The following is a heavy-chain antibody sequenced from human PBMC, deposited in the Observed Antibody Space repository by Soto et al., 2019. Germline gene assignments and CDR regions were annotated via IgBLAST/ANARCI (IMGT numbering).Heavy chain of an antibody. D-gene: IGHD3-3*01. J-gene: IGHJ6*02. CDR3: ARGVIRGPVYYYGLDV. CDR1: GGSFSGSS. V-gene: IGHV1-69*13. Sequence: VASVKVSCKASGGSFSGSSISWVRQASGQGLEWMGGIIPVLGRTNFAQKFQGRVTITADESTTTAYMELSSLRSEDTAVYYCARGVIRGPVYYYGLDVWGQGTTVTVSS. CDR2: IIPVLGRT.